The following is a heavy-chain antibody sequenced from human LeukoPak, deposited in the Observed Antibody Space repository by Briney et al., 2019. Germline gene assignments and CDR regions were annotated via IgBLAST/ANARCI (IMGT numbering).Heavy chain of an antibody. D-gene: IGHD3-16*01. V-gene: IGHV3-53*01. J-gene: IGHJ6*03. CDR1: GFTVSGNY. Sequence: SAGSLRLSCAASGFTVSGNYMTWVRRAPGKGLEWVSVIYSGGSTYYADSVKGRFTISRDNSKNTLYLQMSSLRADDTAVYYCAKDRPSQAWAGGKGTTVTVSS. CDR3: AKDRPSQAWA. CDR2: IYSGGST.